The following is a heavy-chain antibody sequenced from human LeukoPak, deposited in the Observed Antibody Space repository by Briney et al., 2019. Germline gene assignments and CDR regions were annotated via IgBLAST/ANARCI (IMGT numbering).Heavy chain of an antibody. Sequence: KASETLSLTCTVSGGSISSSSYYWGWIRQPPGKGLEWIGSIYYSGSTYYNPSLKSRVTISVDTSKNQFSLKLSSVTAADTAVYYCARRYCSSTSCYSPFDYWGQGTLVTVSS. CDR3: ARRYCSSTSCYSPFDY. D-gene: IGHD2-2*01. V-gene: IGHV4-39*07. CDR2: IYYSGST. J-gene: IGHJ4*02. CDR1: GGSISSSSYY.